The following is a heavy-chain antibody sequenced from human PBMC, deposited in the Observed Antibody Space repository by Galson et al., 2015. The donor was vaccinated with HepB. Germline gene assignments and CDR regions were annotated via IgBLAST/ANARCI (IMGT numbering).Heavy chain of an antibody. Sequence: SVKVSCKASGYTFTSYYMHWVRQAPGQGLEWMGIINPSGGSTSYAQKFQGRVTMTRDTSTSTVYMELSSLRSEDTAVYYCARGYQLLSTGQQQLVGRYFDYWGQGTLVTVSS. CDR1: GYTFTSYY. J-gene: IGHJ4*02. CDR2: INPSGGST. CDR3: ARGYQLLSTGQQQLVGRYFDY. V-gene: IGHV1-46*01. D-gene: IGHD6-13*01.